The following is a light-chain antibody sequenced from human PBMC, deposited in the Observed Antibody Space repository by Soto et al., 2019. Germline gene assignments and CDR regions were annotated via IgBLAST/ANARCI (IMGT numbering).Light chain of an antibody. Sequence: DIQLTQSPSFLSASVGDRVTITYRASQGISRYLAWYQQKPGKAPKLLIYAASTLENGVSSRFSGSRSGTEFTLAISSLQPEDLATYFCQQLNSYPITFRGGTKLEL. CDR3: QQLNSYPIT. CDR2: AAS. CDR1: QGISRY. J-gene: IGKJ4*01. V-gene: IGKV1-9*01.